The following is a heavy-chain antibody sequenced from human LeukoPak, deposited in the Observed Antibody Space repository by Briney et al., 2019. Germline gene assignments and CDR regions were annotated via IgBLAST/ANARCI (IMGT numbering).Heavy chain of an antibody. CDR1: GGTFSSYA. CDR2: IIPIFGTA. J-gene: IGHJ5*02. CDR3: ASAGGLGELSFNWFDP. Sequence: ASEKVSCKASGGTFSSYAISWVRQAPGQGLEWMGGIIPIFGTANYAQKFQGRVTITADESTSTAYMELSSLRSEDTAVYYCASAGGLGELSFNWFDPWGQGTLVTVSS. D-gene: IGHD3-16*02. V-gene: IGHV1-69*13.